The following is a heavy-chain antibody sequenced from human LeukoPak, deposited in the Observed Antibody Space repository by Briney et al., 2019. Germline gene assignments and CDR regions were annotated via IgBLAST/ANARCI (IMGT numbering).Heavy chain of an antibody. CDR3: AREGDSYYAFDI. V-gene: IGHV3-74*01. CDR2: ISTYGRGT. J-gene: IGHJ3*02. CDR1: GFTFSNSW. Sequence: GGSLRLSCAASGFTFSNSWMHWVRQAPGKGVEWVSRISTYGRGTNYADSVQGRFTISRDNAKNTLYLQMNSLRAEDTAVYYCAREGDSYYAFDIWGQGTMVTVSS. D-gene: IGHD1-26*01.